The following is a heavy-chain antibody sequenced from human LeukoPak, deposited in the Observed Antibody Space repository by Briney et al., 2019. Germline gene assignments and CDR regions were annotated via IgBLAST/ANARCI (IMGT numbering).Heavy chain of an antibody. Sequence: ASVKVSCKASGYRFTGYHLHWVRQAPGQGPEWMGWFNPNSGDTKYAERFQGRVTMTGDTSISTAYMELSRLRSDDTAIYYCAREKLEDDFWSGESFYYGMDVWGQGTTVTVSS. J-gene: IGHJ6*02. D-gene: IGHD3-3*01. CDR3: AREKLEDDFWSGESFYYGMDV. CDR2: FNPNSGDT. CDR1: GYRFTGYH. V-gene: IGHV1-2*02.